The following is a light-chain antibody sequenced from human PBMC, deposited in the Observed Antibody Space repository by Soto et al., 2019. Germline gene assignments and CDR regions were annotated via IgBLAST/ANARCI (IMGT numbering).Light chain of an antibody. CDR3: QSYDSSLSASVL. CDR1: SSNIGAGYD. J-gene: IGLJ2*01. V-gene: IGLV1-40*01. CDR2: GNN. Sequence: QSVLTQPPSVSGAPGQRVTISCTGSSSNIGAGYDVHWYQQLPGTAPKLLIYGNNNRPSGVPDRFSGSKSDTSASLAITGLQAEDEADYYCQSYDSSLSASVLFGGGTKLTVL.